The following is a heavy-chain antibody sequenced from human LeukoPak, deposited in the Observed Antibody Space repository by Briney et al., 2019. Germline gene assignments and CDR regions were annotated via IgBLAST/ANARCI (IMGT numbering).Heavy chain of an antibody. Sequence: SSETLSLTCTVSGGSISRSSYYWGWIRQPPGKGLEWIGSIYYSGSTYYNPSLRSRVTISVDTSKNQFSLKLRSVTAADTAVYYCARRIAAAGTSPWGQGTLVTVSS. D-gene: IGHD6-13*01. CDR3: ARRIAAAGTSP. V-gene: IGHV4-39*01. J-gene: IGHJ5*02. CDR1: GGSISRSSYY. CDR2: IYYSGST.